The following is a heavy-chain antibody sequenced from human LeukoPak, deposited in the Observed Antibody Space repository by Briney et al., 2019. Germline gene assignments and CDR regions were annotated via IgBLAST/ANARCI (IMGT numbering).Heavy chain of an antibody. V-gene: IGHV4-34*01. CDR2: INHSGST. D-gene: IGHD5-18*01. CDR1: GGSFSGYY. J-gene: IGHJ4*02. CDR3: ARGRIQLWLRYYFDY. Sequence: SETLSLTCAVYGGSFSGYYWSWIRQPPGKGLEWIGEINHSGSTNYNPSLKSRVTISVDTSKNQFSLKLCSVTAADTAVYYCARGRIQLWLRYYFDYWGQGTLVTVSS.